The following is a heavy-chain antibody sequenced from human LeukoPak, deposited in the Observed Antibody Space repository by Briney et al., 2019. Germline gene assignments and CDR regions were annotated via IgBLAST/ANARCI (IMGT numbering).Heavy chain of an antibody. CDR3: TVDTDYFEGLGFPRPALNDY. CDR2: IISSSGDI. D-gene: IGHD3-22*01. CDR1: GFSFSTYS. J-gene: IGHJ4*02. Sequence: GGSLRLSCAASGFSFSTYSMNWVRQAPGKGPEWVSSIISSSGDIYYGDSVKGRFTISRDNAKNSLYLQMNSLRVEDTAVYFCTVDTDYFEGLGFPRPALNDYWGQGTLVTVSS. V-gene: IGHV3-21*01.